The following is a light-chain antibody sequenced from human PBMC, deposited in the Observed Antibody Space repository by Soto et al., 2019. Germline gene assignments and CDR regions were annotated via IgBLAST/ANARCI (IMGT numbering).Light chain of an antibody. J-gene: IGKJ5*01. CDR3: QHYVERSPIT. V-gene: IGKV3-20*01. CDR1: QSVSSSY. Sequence: EIVMTQSPATLSVSPGERATLSCRASQSVSSSYLAWYQQKPGQAPGLLISGASSRATGIPDRFSGSGSGTDFTLTISRLEPEDFALYYCQHYVERSPITFGQGTRLEIK. CDR2: GAS.